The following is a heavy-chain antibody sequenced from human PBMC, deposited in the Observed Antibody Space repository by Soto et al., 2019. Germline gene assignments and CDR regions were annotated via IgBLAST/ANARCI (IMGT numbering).Heavy chain of an antibody. Sequence: GGSLRLSCAASGFTFSSYAMHWVRQAPGKGLEWVAVISYDGSNKYYADSVKGRFTISRDNSKNTLYLQMNSLRAEDTAVYYCARPLFPEYSIAALYWGQGTLVTVSS. D-gene: IGHD6-6*01. J-gene: IGHJ4*02. CDR2: ISYDGSNK. CDR1: GFTFSSYA. CDR3: ARPLFPEYSIAALY. V-gene: IGHV3-30-3*01.